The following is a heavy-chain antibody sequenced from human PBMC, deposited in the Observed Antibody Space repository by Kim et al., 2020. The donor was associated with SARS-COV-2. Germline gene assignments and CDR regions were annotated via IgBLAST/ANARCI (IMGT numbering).Heavy chain of an antibody. V-gene: IGHV3-15*07. D-gene: IGHD2-2*01. CDR1: GIPFSNAW. CDR2: IKSKSDGGTA. CDR3: TTVSMR. J-gene: IGHJ4*01. Sequence: GGSLRLSCEVSGIPFSNAWFNWVRRVPGKGLEWVGRIKSKSDGGTADLAAPVKGRFAISRDDSKNTLYLLMNSLRTDDSAVYYCTTVSMRWGQGTLVTVS.